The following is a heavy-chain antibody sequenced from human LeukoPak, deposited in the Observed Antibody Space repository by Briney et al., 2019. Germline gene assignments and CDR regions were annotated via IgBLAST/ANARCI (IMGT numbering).Heavy chain of an antibody. Sequence: GGSLRLSCAASGFSFSTYAMSWVRQAPARGPEGVSSIRGGGEKFYADSVKGRFTLSRDDSKNTVYLQMSNLRVEDTAVYYCAKANWVSNADAVWWGQGVQVTVSS. CDR3: AKANWVSNADAVW. V-gene: IGHV3-23*01. CDR1: GFSFSTYA. CDR2: IRGGGEK. D-gene: IGHD1-1*01. J-gene: IGHJ4*02.